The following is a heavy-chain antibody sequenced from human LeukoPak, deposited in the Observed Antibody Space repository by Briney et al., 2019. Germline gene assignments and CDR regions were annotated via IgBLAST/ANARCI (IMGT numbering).Heavy chain of an antibody. V-gene: IGHV4-34*01. CDR2: INHSGST. CDR1: GGSFSGYY. CDR3: ARGVIRYFDWSYYYYYMDV. Sequence: SETLSLTCAVCGGSFSGYYWSWIRQPPGKGLEWIGEINHSGSTNYNPSLKSRVTISVDTSKNQFSLKLSSVTAADTAVYYCARGVIRYFDWSYYYYYMDVWGKGTTVTVSS. D-gene: IGHD3-9*01. J-gene: IGHJ6*03.